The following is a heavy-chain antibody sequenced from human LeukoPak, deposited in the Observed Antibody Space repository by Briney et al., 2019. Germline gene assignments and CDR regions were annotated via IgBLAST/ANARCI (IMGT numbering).Heavy chain of an antibody. CDR1: GYTFTDYY. J-gene: IGHJ4*02. V-gene: IGHV1-2*02. CDR2: INPHSGGT. CDR3: ARDSLGRHQLLLSY. Sequence: ASVKVSCKASGYTFTDYYMHWVRQAPGQGLEWMGWINPHSGGTDHAQKFQGRVTMTRDTSISTAYMELSRLRSDDTAVYYCARDSLGRHQLLLSYWGQGTLVTVSS. D-gene: IGHD2-2*01.